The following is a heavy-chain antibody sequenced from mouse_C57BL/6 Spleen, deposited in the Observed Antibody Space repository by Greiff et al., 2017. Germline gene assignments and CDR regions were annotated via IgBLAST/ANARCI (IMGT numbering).Heavy chain of an antibody. V-gene: IGHV14-4*01. D-gene: IGHD1-1*01. J-gene: IGHJ1*03. CDR3: TTRHYYGSRSWYFDV. Sequence: EVQLQQSGAELVRPGASVKLSCTASGFNIKDDYMHWVKQRPEQGLEWIGWIDPENGDTEYASKFQGKATITADTSSNTAYLQLSSLTSEDTAVYYCTTRHYYGSRSWYFDVWGTGTTVTVSS. CDR2: IDPENGDT. CDR1: GFNIKDDY.